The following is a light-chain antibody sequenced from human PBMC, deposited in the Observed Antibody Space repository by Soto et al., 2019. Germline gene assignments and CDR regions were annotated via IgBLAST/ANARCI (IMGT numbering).Light chain of an antibody. CDR2: DNN. Sequence: QSVLTQPPSVSAAPGQTVTISCSGSSSNIGNNYVSWYQQFPGTAPKVLIHDNNKRPSGIPDRFSGSKSGTSATLRITGIQTGDEADYYCGTWDSSLNAGWVLGRGTKLTVL. J-gene: IGLJ3*02. V-gene: IGLV1-51*01. CDR3: GTWDSSLNAGWV. CDR1: SSNIGNNY.